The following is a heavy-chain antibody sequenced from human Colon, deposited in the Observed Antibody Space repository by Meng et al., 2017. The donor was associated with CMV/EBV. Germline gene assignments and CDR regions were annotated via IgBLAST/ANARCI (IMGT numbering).Heavy chain of an antibody. CDR1: AYTFTGYY. D-gene: IGHD1-26*01. CDR3: ARAPYSGIHLTNDY. J-gene: IGHJ4*02. CDR2: INTNSGDA. Sequence: ASVKVSCKASAYTFTGYYMHWVRQAPGQGLEWMGWINTNSGDAYYAEKFQGRVTVTRDTSITTVYMQLGRLKSDDTAVYFCARAPYSGIHLTNDYWGQGTLVTVSS. V-gene: IGHV1-2*02.